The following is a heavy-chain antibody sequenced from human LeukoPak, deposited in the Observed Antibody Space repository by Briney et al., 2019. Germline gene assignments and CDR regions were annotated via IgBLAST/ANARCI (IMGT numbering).Heavy chain of an antibody. J-gene: IGHJ4*02. CDR1: GGSFSGYY. CDR3: ARFAYCGGHCWYYFDY. Sequence: SETLSLTCAVYGGSFSGYYWSWIRQPPGKGLEWIGEINHSGSANYNPSLKSRLTLAVDMSKRHFSLNLSSVTAADTAVYYCARFAYCGGHCWYYFDYWGQGSLVTVSS. D-gene: IGHD2-21*02. CDR2: INHSGSA. V-gene: IGHV4-34*01.